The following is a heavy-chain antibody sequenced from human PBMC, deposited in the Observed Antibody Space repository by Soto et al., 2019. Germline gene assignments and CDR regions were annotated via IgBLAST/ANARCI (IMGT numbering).Heavy chain of an antibody. D-gene: IGHD3-22*01. Sequence: QVQLVESEGGVVQPGRSLRLSCAASGFTFSSYAMHWVRQAPGKGLEWVAVISYDGSNKYYADSVKGRFTISRDNSKNTLYLQMNSLRAEDTAVYYCATSYYYDSSGYYNDYWGQGTLVTVSS. CDR2: ISYDGSNK. J-gene: IGHJ4*02. CDR1: GFTFSSYA. V-gene: IGHV3-30-3*01. CDR3: ATSYYYDSSGYYNDY.